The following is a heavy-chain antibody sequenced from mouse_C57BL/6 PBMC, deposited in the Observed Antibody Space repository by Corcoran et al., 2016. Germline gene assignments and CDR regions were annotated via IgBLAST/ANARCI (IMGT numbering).Heavy chain of an antibody. CDR1: GFTFTDYY. D-gene: IGHD1-1*01. Sequence: EVQLQQSGPELVKPGASVKISCNASGFTFTDYYMNWVKQSHGKSLEWIGDINPNNGGTSYNQKFKGKATLTVDKSSSTAYMELRSLTSEDSAVYYCARRYYGSRYYFDYWGQGTTLTVSS. V-gene: IGHV1-26*01. CDR2: INPNNGGT. CDR3: ARRYYGSRYYFDY. J-gene: IGHJ2*01.